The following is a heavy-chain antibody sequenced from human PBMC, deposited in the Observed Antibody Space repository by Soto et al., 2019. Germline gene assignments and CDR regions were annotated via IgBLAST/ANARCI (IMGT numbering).Heavy chain of an antibody. Sequence: QVQLVESGGGVVQPGRSLRLSCAASGFTFSSYGMHWVRQAPGKGLEWVAVISYDGSNKYYADSMKGRFTISRDNSKNTRHLQMSSLRAEDTAVYYCAKEQVRVVVAAAFDYWGQGTLVTVSS. J-gene: IGHJ4*02. CDR1: GFTFSSYG. D-gene: IGHD2-15*01. CDR3: AKEQVRVVVAAAFDY. CDR2: ISYDGSNK. V-gene: IGHV3-30*18.